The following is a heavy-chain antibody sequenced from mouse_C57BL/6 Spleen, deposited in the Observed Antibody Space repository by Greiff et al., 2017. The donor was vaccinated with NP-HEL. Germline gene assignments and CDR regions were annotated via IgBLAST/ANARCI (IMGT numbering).Heavy chain of an antibody. CDR1: GYTFTDYY. J-gene: IGHJ2*01. CDR2: INPNNGGT. V-gene: IGHV1-26*01. Sequence: VQLQQSGPELVKPGASVKISCKASGYTFTDYYMNWVKQSHGKSLEWIGDINPNNGGTSYNQKFKGKATLTVDKSSSTAYMELRSLTSEDSAVYYCARAGVVARWGQGTTLTVSS. CDR3: ARAGVVAR. D-gene: IGHD1-1*01.